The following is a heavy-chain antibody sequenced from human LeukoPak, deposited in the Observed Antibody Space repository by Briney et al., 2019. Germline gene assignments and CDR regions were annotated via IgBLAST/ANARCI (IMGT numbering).Heavy chain of an antibody. V-gene: IGHV3-23*01. CDR3: AKATLRLRFLEWLLDYFDY. Sequence: PGGSLRLSCAASGFTFSSYAMSWVRQAPGKGLEWVSAISGSGGSTCYADSVKGRFTISRDNSKNTLYLQMNSLRAEDTAVYYCAKATLRLRFLEWLLDYFDYWGQGTLVTVSS. CDR1: GFTFSSYA. CDR2: ISGSGGST. D-gene: IGHD3-3*01. J-gene: IGHJ4*02.